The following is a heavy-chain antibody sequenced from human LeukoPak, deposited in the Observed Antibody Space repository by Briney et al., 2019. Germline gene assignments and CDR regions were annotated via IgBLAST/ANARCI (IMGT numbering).Heavy chain of an antibody. V-gene: IGHV1-69*13. Sequence: EASVKVSCKASGYTFTGYYMHWVRQAPGQGLEWMGGIIPMFGTVNYAQKLQGRVTITADESTTTAFMELSSLRSEDTAVYYCARDNGRRRGLLDYWGQGTLVTVSS. CDR2: IIPMFGTV. CDR1: GYTFTGYY. J-gene: IGHJ4*02. D-gene: IGHD2-8*01. CDR3: ARDNGRRRGLLDY.